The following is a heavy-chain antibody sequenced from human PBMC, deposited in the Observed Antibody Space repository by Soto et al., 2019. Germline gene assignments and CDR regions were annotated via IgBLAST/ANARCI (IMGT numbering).Heavy chain of an antibody. J-gene: IGHJ6*02. CDR2: TVPSYGTA. V-gene: IGHV1-69*06. D-gene: IGHD1-26*01. CDR3: ARSVDVGALYYGMDV. Sequence: ASVKVSCKASGGTFRSYGINWVRQAPGQGLEWMGGTVPSYGTANYAQKFQGRLTITADTSTSTAYVELSSLRYEDTAVYYCARSVDVGALYYGMDVWGQGTTVTVS. CDR1: GGTFRSYG.